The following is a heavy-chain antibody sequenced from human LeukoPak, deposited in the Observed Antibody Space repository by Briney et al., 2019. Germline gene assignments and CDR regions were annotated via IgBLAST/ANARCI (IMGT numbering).Heavy chain of an antibody. J-gene: IGHJ5*02. D-gene: IGHD4-17*01. V-gene: IGHV3-23*01. Sequence: GGSLRLSCAASGFTFSSYAMSWVRQAPGKGLEWVSGISGSGGSTYYADSVKGRFTISRDNSKNPLYLQMNSLRAEDTAVYYCAKPAPYDYGDFLNWFDPWGQGTLVTVSS. CDR1: GFTFSSYA. CDR3: AKPAPYDYGDFLNWFDP. CDR2: ISGSGGST.